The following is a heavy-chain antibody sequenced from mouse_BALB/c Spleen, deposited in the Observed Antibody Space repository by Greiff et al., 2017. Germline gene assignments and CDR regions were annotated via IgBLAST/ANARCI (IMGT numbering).Heavy chain of an antibody. CDR3: ARSLFLCAMDY. V-gene: IGHV5-6*01. Sequence: EVQGVESGGDLVKPGGSLKLSCAASGFTFSSYGMSWVRQTPDKRLEWVATISSGGSYTYYPDSVKGRFTISRDNAKNTLYLQMSSLKSEDTAMYYCARSLFLCAMDYWGQGTSVTVSS. CDR2: ISSGGSYT. J-gene: IGHJ4*01. CDR1: GFTFSSYG.